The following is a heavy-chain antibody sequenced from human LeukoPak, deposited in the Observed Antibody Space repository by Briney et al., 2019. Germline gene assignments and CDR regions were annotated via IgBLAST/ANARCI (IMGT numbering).Heavy chain of an antibody. CDR3: ARGLSNYEERYFDY. V-gene: IGHV4-61*02. J-gene: IGHJ4*02. CDR2: IYTSGST. Sequence: SETLSLTCTVSGGSISSGGYYWSWIRQPAGKGLEYIGRIYTSGSTNYNPSLKSRVTISVDTSKNQFSLKLSSVTAADTAVYYCARGLSNYEERYFDYWGQGTLVTVSS. D-gene: IGHD4-11*01. CDR1: GGSISSGGYY.